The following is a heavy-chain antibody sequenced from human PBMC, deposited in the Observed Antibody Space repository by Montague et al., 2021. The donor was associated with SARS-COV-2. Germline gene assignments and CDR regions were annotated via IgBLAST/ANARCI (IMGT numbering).Heavy chain of an antibody. J-gene: IGHJ4*01. CDR3: ARKVVLADCFVF. CDR2: ISSTGST. D-gene: IGHD2-15*01. CDR1: GDSFTYFY. Sequence: SETLSLTCSVSGDSFTYFYWSWIRQSPGKGLEWIGYISSTGSTNYNPSFKSRFTISVDTSENQFSLKVTSVTAADTAVYYRARKVVLADCFVFWGHGTLVTVSS. V-gene: IGHV4-59*01.